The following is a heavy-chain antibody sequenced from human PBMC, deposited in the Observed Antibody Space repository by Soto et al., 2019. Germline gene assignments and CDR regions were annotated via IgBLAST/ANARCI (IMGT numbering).Heavy chain of an antibody. CDR2: VYTNGRT. D-gene: IGHD7-27*01. CDR1: GASIRTYS. Sequence: SETLSLTCTVSGASIRTYSWSWIRQSAGKGLEWIGHVYTNGRTNYIPSLKSRITMSVDTSKNQFSLNLKFVTAADTAVYFCAKDQSGAADIWGQGTMVTVSS. V-gene: IGHV4-4*07. CDR3: AKDQSGAADI. J-gene: IGHJ3*02.